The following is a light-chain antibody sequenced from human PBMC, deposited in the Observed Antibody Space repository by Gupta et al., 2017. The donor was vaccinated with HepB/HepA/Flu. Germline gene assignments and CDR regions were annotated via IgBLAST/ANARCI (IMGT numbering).Light chain of an antibody. J-gene: IGKJ1*01. Sequence: DIQMTQSPSSLSASVGDRVTITCRASQSIRTYLNWYHQKPGTAPKLLISGASNLQPGVPSRFSGSGSETDFTLTISGLQPDDFATYYCQQSFTAPWTFGQGTKVEI. V-gene: IGKV1-39*01. CDR3: QQSFTAPWT. CDR1: QSIRTY. CDR2: GAS.